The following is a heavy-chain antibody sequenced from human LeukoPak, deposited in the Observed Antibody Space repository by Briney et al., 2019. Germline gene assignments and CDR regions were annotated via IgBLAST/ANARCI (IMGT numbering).Heavy chain of an antibody. CDR3: ARDRYSSVGLGYGMDV. Sequence: ASVNVSCKASGYTFTGYYMHWVRQAPGQGLEWMGWINPNSGGTNYAQKFQGWVTITRDTSISTAYMELSRLRSDDTAVYYCARDRYSSVGLGYGMDVWGQGTTVTVSS. J-gene: IGHJ6*02. V-gene: IGHV1-2*04. D-gene: IGHD6-25*01. CDR1: GYTFTGYY. CDR2: INPNSGGT.